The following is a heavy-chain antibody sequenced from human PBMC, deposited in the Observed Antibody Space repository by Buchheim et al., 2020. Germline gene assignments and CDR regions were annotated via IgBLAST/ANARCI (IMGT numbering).Heavy chain of an antibody. CDR1: GGSFRGYY. CDR2: INHSGST. J-gene: IGHJ6*02. V-gene: IGHV4-34*01. CDR3: RRGYSYGYSRAYYYYGMDV. D-gene: IGHD5-18*01. Sequence: QVQLQQWGAGLLKPSETLSLTCAVYGGSFRGYYWSWIRQPPGKGLEWIGEINHSGSTNYNPSLKSRVTISVDTSKNQFSLKLSSVTAADTAVYYCRRGYSYGYSRAYYYYGMDVWGQGTT.